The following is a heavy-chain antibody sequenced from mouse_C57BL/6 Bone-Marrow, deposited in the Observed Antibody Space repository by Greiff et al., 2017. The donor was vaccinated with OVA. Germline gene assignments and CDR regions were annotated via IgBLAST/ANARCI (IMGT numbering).Heavy chain of an antibody. J-gene: IGHJ1*03. CDR1: GYTFTDYY. V-gene: IGHV1-76*01. CDR3: ARFDGYYDDV. D-gene: IGHD2-3*01. CDR2: IYPGSGNT. Sequence: QVQLQQSGAELVRPGASVKLSCKASGYTFTDYYINWVKQRPGQGLEWIARIYPGSGNTYYNEKFKGKATLTAEKSSSTAYMQLSSLTSEDSAVYFCARFDGYYDDVWGTGTTVTVSS.